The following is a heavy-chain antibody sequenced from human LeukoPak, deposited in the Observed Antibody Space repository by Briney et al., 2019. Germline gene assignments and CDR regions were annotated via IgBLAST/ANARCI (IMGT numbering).Heavy chain of an antibody. D-gene: IGHD6-19*01. CDR1: GPSSNRAG. Sequence: GGSLRFSCPAPGPSSNRAGMNWVRQAPGKGLEGVAVIGYDGINKYYADSVKGRFTISRDNSKNTLYLQMNSLRAEDTAVYYCARESGNGYSSGWYPYYYYGMDVWGQGTTVTVSS. V-gene: IGHV3-33*07. CDR2: IGYDGINK. J-gene: IGHJ6*02. CDR3: ARESGNGYSSGWYPYYYYGMDV.